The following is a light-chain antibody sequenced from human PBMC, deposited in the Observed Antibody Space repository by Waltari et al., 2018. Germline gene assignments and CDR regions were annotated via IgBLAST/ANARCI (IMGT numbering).Light chain of an antibody. CDR1: QRVSRS. CDR2: GAS. CDR3: QHYLRLPAT. J-gene: IGKJ1*01. Sequence: EIVLTQSPGTLSLSPGERATLSCRASQRVSRSLARYQQKPGQAPRLLIYGASSRATGIPDRFSGGGSGTDFSLTISRLEPEDFAVYYCQHYLRLPATFGQGTKVEIK. V-gene: IGKV3-20*01.